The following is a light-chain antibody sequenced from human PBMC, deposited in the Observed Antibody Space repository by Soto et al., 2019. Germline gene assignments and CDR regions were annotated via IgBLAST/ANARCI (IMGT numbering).Light chain of an antibody. CDR2: DVN. J-gene: IGLJ3*02. CDR3: CSYAGSYTFWV. V-gene: IGLV2-11*01. Sequence: QSALTQPRSVSGSPGQSVTISCTGTSSDVGGYNYVSWYQQYPGKAPNLIIYDVNVRPSGVPDRFSGSKSGNTASLTISVLQAEDEADYYCCSYAGSYTFWVFGGGTKVTVL. CDR1: SSDVGGYNY.